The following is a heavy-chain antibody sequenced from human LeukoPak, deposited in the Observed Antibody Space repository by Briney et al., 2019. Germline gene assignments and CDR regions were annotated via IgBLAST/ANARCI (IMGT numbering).Heavy chain of an antibody. V-gene: IGHV1-69*05. CDR2: IIPIFGTA. CDR3: ARVQVYYDSSGYYPVFDY. Sequence: ASVKVSCKASGGTFSSYAISWVRQAPGQGLEWMGGIIPIFGTANYAQKFQGRVTITTDESTSTAYMELSSLRSEDTAVYYCARVQVYYDSSGYYPVFDYWGQGTLVTVSS. CDR1: GGTFSSYA. D-gene: IGHD3-22*01. J-gene: IGHJ4*02.